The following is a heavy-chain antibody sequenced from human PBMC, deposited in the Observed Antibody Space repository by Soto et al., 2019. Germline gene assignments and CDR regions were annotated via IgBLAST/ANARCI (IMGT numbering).Heavy chain of an antibody. CDR2: IYPGDSDT. CDR1: GYSFTSYW. CDR3: PRPGGDGSNNYGMDV. Sequence: GESLKISCKGSGYSFTSYWIGWVRQMPGKGLEWMGIIYPGDSDTRYSPSFQGQVTIPADKSISTAYLQWSSLKASDTAMYYCPRPGGDGSNNYGMDVWGQGTTVTVSS. J-gene: IGHJ6*02. V-gene: IGHV5-51*01. D-gene: IGHD3-16*01.